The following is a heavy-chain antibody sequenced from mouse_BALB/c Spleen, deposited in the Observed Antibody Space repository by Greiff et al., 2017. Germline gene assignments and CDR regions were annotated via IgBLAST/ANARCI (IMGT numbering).Heavy chain of an antibody. CDR2: INPSNGGT. CDR1: GYTFTSYY. CDR3: TRWGDDGDD. D-gene: IGHD2-2*01. V-gene: IGHV1S81*02. Sequence: VQLQQSGAELVKPGASVKLSCTASGYTFTSYYMYWVKQRPGQGLEWIGEINPSNGGTNFNEKFKSKATLTVDKSSSTAYMQLSSLTSEDSAVYYCTRWGDDGDDWGQGTTLTVSS. J-gene: IGHJ2*01.